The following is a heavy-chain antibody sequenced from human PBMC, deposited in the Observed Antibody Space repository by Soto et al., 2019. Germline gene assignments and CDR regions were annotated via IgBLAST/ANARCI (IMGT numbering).Heavy chain of an antibody. CDR3: ARATYNWNHEY. D-gene: IGHD1-20*01. CDR1: GLPLEKYG. V-gene: IGHV3-21*01. CDR2: FICSGYYI. Sequence: GGTLRLSCAVSGLPLEKYGMNWVRQSPGKVLSSVSSFICSGYYIYYASSVMGPFPFSRYNANISLYLQMNRLGVDDTALYFCARATYNWNHEYWGQGTQVTVSS. J-gene: IGHJ4*02.